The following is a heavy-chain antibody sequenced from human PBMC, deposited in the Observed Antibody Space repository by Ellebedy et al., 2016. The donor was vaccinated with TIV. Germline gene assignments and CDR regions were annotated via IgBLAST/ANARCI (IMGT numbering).Heavy chain of an antibody. CDR2: ST. CDR3: AREGGVYYFDY. Sequence: STRYAQKFQGRVTMTRDTSTSTVYMELSSLRSEDTAVYYCAREGGVYYFDYWGQGTLVTVSS. J-gene: IGHJ4*02. D-gene: IGHD1-26*01. V-gene: IGHV1-46*01.